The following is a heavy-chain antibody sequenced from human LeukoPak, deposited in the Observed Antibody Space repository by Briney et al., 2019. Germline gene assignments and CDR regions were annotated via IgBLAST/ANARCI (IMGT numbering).Heavy chain of an antibody. V-gene: IGHV4-34*01. Sequence: PSETLSLTCAVYGGSFSGYYWSWIRQPPGKGLEWIGEINHSGGTNYNPSLKSRVTISVDTSKNQFSLKLSSVTAADTAVYYCARGSGYYGSGSYYLGYWGQGTLVTVSS. CDR3: ARGSGYYGSGSYYLGY. J-gene: IGHJ4*02. CDR1: GGSFSGYY. CDR2: INHSGGT. D-gene: IGHD3-10*01.